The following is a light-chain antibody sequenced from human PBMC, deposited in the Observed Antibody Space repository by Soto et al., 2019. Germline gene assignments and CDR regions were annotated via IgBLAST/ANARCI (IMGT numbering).Light chain of an antibody. V-gene: IGKV3-20*01. J-gene: IGKJ2*01. CDR3: QLYGNSPPNA. CDR2: GAS. CDR1: QSVSSSY. Sequence: IVLTQSPGTLSLSPGQRATLSCSASQSVSSSYLAWYQQKPGQAPRLLIYGASSRATGIPDRFSGSGSGTDFTLTISRLEPEDYAVYYCQLYGNSPPNAFGQGTKLEIK.